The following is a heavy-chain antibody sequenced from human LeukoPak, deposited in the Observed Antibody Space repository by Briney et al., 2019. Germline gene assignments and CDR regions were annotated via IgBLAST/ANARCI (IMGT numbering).Heavy chain of an antibody. CDR2: ISYDGSNK. Sequence: PGRSLRLSCAASGFTFNTFAIHWVRQAPGKGLEWVAVISYDGSNKYYADSVKGRFTISRDNSKNTLYLQMNSLRAEDTAVYYCARGGDHIRPDAFDIWGQGTMVTVSS. V-gene: IGHV3-30*14. J-gene: IGHJ3*02. CDR1: GFTFNTFA. CDR3: ARGGDHIRPDAFDI. D-gene: IGHD2-21*01.